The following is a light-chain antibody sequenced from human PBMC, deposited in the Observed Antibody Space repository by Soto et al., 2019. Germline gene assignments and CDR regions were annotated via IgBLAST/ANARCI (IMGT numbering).Light chain of an antibody. CDR1: QGISSY. V-gene: IGKV1-8*01. CDR2: KAS. J-gene: IGKJ1*01. CDR3: QQFNTYSW. Sequence: AIRMTQSPSSFSASTGDRVTITCRASQGISSYLAWYQQKPGKAPKLLIYKASSLESGVPSRFSGSGSGTEFTLTISSLQPDDFATYYCQQFNTYSWFGQGTKVDIK.